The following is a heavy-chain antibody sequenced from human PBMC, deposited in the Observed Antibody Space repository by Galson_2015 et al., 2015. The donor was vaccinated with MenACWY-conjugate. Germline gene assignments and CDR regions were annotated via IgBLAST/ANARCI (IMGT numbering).Heavy chain of an antibody. Sequence: SETLSLTCTVSGGSVSSTTYFWGWIRQPPEKGLEWIGSIYYSGSTYYNPSLKSRVTISVDTSKNQFSLKLRSVTAADTAVYYCARHEDISVCSFDPWGQGTLVTVSS. CDR2: IYYSGST. D-gene: IGHD5-12*01. CDR3: ARHEDISVCSFDP. V-gene: IGHV4-39*01. J-gene: IGHJ5*02. CDR1: GGSVSSTTYF.